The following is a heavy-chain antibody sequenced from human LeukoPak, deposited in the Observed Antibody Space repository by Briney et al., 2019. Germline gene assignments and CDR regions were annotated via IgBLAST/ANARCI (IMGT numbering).Heavy chain of an antibody. CDR3: AKDFGGWYRWGVFDY. CDR2: ISCNSGSI. J-gene: IGHJ4*02. V-gene: IGHV3-9*01. D-gene: IGHD6-19*01. Sequence: SVRLSCAASGFTFDDYAMHWVRQAPGKGLEWVSGISCNSGSIGYADSVKGRFTISRDNAKNSLYLQMNSLRAEDTALYYCAKDFGGWYRWGVFDYWGQGTLVTVS. CDR1: GFTFDDYA.